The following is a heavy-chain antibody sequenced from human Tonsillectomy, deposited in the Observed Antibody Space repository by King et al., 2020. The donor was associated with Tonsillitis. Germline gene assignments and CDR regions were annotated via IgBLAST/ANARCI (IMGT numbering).Heavy chain of an antibody. CDR3: ARETYCSGGSCYGNWFDP. Sequence: VQLVESGGGVVQPGRSLRLSCAASGFTFSSYAMHWGRQAPGKGLEWVAVISHEGNNKYYAESVKGRFTISRDNSKNTLYLQMNSLRAEDTAVYYCARETYCSGGSCYGNWFDPWGQGTLVTVSS. V-gene: IGHV3-30-3*01. J-gene: IGHJ5*02. CDR1: GFTFSSYA. CDR2: ISHEGNNK. D-gene: IGHD2-15*01.